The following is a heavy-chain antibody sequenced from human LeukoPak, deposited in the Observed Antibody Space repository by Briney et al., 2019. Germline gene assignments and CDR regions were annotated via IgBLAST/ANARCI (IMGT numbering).Heavy chain of an antibody. CDR1: GGSISSSNW. Sequence: SETLSLTCAVSGGSISSSNWWSWVRQPPGQGLEWIGEIYDSGSTNYNPSLKSRVTIKVDKSKNQSSLKLSSVTAADTAVYYCARDHDYGSGSYYISWGQGTLFTVSS. CDR3: ARDHDYGSGSYYIS. CDR2: IYDSGST. J-gene: IGHJ4*02. D-gene: IGHD3-10*01. V-gene: IGHV4-4*02.